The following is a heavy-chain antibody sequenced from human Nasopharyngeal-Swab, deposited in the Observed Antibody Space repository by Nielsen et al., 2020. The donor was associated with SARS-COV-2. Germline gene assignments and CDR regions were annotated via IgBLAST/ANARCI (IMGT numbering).Heavy chain of an antibody. J-gene: IGHJ2*01. CDR1: GFTFSSYW. CDR3: VREGASCWYFDL. CDR2: ISSDGSTT. D-gene: IGHD1-26*01. V-gene: IGHV3-74*01. Sequence: GGSLRLSCAASGFTFSSYWMHWVRQAPGKGLEYISRISSDGSTTTYADSVKGRFTVSRDNAKNTLFLQMNGLRVEDTAVYSCVREGASCWYFDLWGRGTLVAVSS.